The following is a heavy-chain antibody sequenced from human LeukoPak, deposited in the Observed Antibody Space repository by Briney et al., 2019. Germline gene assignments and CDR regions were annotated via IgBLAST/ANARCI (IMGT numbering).Heavy chain of an antibody. D-gene: IGHD1-1*01. J-gene: IGHJ4*02. CDR2: IDWDDDK. V-gene: IGHV2-70*11. CDR1: GFAVSTRGMG. CDR3: ARIRTHDPFDY. Sequence: SGPTLVNPAQTLTLTFTFSGFAVSTRGMGVGWIRQPPVKALEWLARIDWDDDKYYSTSLTSRLTISKDTTKNQVVLTMTNMDPVDTATYYCARIRTHDPFDYWGQGTLVTVSS.